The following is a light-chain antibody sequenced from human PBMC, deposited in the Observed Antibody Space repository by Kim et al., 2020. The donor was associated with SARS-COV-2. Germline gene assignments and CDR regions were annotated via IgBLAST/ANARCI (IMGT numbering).Light chain of an antibody. Sequence: SVSPGERATPSGRASQDIGSNLAWYQQKPGHSPGLLVSGASTPAPGLPARFSGSGSGTEFTLTINSLLSEDFAVYFCQQYNDWPLTFGGGTKLEI. CDR3: QQYNDWPLT. V-gene: IGKV3-15*01. CDR1: QDIGSN. CDR2: GAS. J-gene: IGKJ4*01.